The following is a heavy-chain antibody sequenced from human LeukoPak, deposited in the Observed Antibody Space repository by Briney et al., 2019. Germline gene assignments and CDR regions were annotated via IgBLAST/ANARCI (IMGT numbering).Heavy chain of an antibody. CDR1: GGTFSSYA. D-gene: IGHD6-6*01. J-gene: IGHJ6*03. V-gene: IGHV1-69*05. CDR2: IIPIFGTA. CDR3: ARGGRIAARSRGPGYYYYYMDV. Sequence: SVKVSCKASGGTFSSYAISWVRQAPGQGLEWMGGIIPIFGTANYAQKFQGRVTITTDESASTAYMELSSLRSEDTAVYYCARGGRIAARSRGPGYYYYYMDVWGKGTTVTVSS.